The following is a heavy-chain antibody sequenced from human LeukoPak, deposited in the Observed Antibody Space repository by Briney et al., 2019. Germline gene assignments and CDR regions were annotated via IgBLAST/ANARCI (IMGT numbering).Heavy chain of an antibody. J-gene: IGHJ6*03. D-gene: IGHD3-3*01. V-gene: IGHV4-34*01. Sequence: SETLSLTCAVYGGSLSGYYWSWIRQPPGKGLEWIGEINHSGSTNYNPSLKSRVTISVDTSKNQFSLKLSSVTAADTAVYYCARTPYYDFWSGYSHNYYYYYMDVWGKGTTVTVSS. CDR3: ARTPYYDFWSGYSHNYYYYYMDV. CDR1: GGSLSGYY. CDR2: INHSGST.